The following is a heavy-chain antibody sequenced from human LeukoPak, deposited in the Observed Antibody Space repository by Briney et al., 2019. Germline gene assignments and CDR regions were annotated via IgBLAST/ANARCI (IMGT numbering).Heavy chain of an antibody. D-gene: IGHD2-15*01. CDR3: ARDTLYCCGGSCYSAFDI. J-gene: IGHJ3*02. CDR2: IYYSGST. Sequence: SETLSLTCTASGGSISSYYWSWIRQPPGKGLEWNGYIYYSGSTNYNPSLKSRVTISVDTSKNQFSLKLSSVTAADTAVYYCARDTLYCCGGSCYSAFDIWGQRTMVTVSS. V-gene: IGHV4-59*01. CDR1: GGSISSYY.